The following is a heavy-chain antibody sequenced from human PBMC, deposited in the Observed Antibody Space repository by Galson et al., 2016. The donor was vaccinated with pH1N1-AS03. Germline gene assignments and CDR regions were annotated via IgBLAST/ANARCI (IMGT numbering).Heavy chain of an antibody. CDR2: ISTSGST. CDR3: ARDHYCGTDCHYYFEN. J-gene: IGHJ4*02. Sequence: SETLSLTCTVSGDSMNSHFWNWIRQPAGKGPEWIGRISTSGSTNYNTSLWSRLALSIDTSRNRFSLRLASVTAADTAVYYCARDHYCGTDCHYYFENWGQGALVIVS. D-gene: IGHD2-21*02. V-gene: IGHV4-4*07. CDR1: GDSMNSHF.